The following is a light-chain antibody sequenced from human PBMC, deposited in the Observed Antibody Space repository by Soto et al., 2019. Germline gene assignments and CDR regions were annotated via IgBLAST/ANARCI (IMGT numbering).Light chain of an antibody. J-gene: IGKJ1*01. CDR1: QSFXNN. CDR2: CAA. Sequence: EIVLTQSPATLSASPGDGATLSCRASQSFXNNLAWYRQKPGQAPRLLXDCAATRATGSPARLSGSGSGTEFTLTIRRLQSEYFAVYQCQQYKTGTRTFGQGTKVDIK. CDR3: QQYKTGTRT. V-gene: IGKV3-15*01.